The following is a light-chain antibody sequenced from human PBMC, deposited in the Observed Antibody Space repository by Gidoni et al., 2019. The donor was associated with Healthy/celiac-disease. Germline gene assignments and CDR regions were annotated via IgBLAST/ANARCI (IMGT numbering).Light chain of an antibody. CDR1: QSVSSSY. CDR3: QQYGSSPWT. J-gene: IGKJ1*01. V-gene: IGKV3-20*01. CDR2: GAS. Sequence: EIVFTQSPGTLSLSPGERATLSCRASQSVSSSYLAWYQQKPGQAPRLLIYGASSRATGIPDRLSGSGSGTDLTLTISRLEPEDFAVYYCQQYGSSPWTFGQGTKVEIK.